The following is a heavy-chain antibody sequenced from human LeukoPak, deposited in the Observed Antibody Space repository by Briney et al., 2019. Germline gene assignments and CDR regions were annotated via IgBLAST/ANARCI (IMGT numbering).Heavy chain of an antibody. CDR1: GFTFKYYW. Sequence: GGSLRLSCAASGFTFKYYWMTWVRQAPGKGLEWVANIKEDGTQEYYVDSVKGRFAISRDDAKNSVYLQMNSLRAEDTAVCYCVRAGWEHDYWGQGTVVTVSS. CDR3: VRAGWEHDY. J-gene: IGHJ4*02. D-gene: IGHD1-26*01. CDR2: IKEDGTQE. V-gene: IGHV3-7*01.